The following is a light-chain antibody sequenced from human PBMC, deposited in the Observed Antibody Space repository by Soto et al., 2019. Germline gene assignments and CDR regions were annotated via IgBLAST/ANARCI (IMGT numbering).Light chain of an antibody. V-gene: IGKV1-27*01. CDR2: YGA. CDR3: QQYSKDTPGT. CDR1: QDISHY. Sequence: DIQMTQSPSSLSASVGDRVTFTCRASQDISHYLAWYQQRPGKDPKLLIYYGANLQLGVPSRFSGSGSGTDFTLTISSLQPEDVGTYYCQQYSKDTPGTFGQGTKVDIK. J-gene: IGKJ1*01.